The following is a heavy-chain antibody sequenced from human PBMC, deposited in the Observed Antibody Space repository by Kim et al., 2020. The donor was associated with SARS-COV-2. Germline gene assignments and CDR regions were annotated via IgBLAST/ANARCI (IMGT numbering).Heavy chain of an antibody. CDR3: ARTDVNSGYNYALPF. CDR1: DYVFDSYD. J-gene: IGHJ4*02. D-gene: IGHD5-12*01. V-gene: IGHV1-18*01. CDR2: ISIFRGNT. Sequence: ASVKVSCKASDYVFDSYDISWVRQAPGQGLEWMGWISIFRGNTDYAQKFQGRLTMTRDTSTNTAYMELRSLRFDDTAIYYCARTDVNSGYNYALPFWGQGTLLT.